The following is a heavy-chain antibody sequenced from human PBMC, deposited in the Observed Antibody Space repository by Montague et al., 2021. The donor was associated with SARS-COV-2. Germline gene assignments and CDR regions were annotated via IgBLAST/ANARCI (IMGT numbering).Heavy chain of an antibody. J-gene: IGHJ3*02. CDR1: GFSLSTSGMR. D-gene: IGHD3-9*01. Sequence: PALVKPTQTLTLICTLSGFSLSTSGMRSSWIRQPPGKALEWHALXGLXDDKFYSTSLKTRLTISKDTSKHQVVLTMTQMDLVDTATYYCARSYYDILTNYYDAFDIWGQGTMVTVSS. CDR3: ARSYYDILTNYYDAFDI. V-gene: IGHV2-70*04. CDR2: XGLXDDK.